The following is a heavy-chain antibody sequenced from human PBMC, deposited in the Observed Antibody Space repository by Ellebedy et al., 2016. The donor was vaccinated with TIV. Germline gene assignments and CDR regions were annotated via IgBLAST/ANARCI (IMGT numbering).Heavy chain of an antibody. CDR2: MYHGGST. J-gene: IGHJ3*02. CDR3: AREQWEQGQHGDAFDI. V-gene: IGHV4-38-2*02. Sequence: MPSETLSLTCTVSDYSISSGYYWGWIRQPPGKGLEWIGSMYHGGSTYYNPSLLSRVPMSIDTSKNQFSLKLSSLTAADTAVYYCAREQWEQGQHGDAFDIWGQGTMVTVSS. CDR1: DYSISSGYY. D-gene: IGHD1-26*01.